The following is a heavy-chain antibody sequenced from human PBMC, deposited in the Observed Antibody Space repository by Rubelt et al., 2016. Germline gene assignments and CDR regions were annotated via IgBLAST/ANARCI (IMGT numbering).Heavy chain of an antibody. CDR3: ALSTTVTTTIDY. V-gene: IGHV1-3*01. Sequence: QVQLVQSGADMKKPGASVNVSCKASGYTFTSYAMHWVRQAPGQRLEWMGWISAGNGNTKYSQKFQGRVTITRDTSASTAYMELSSLRSEDTAVYYCALSTTVTTTIDYWGQGTLVTVSS. CDR2: ISAGNGNT. CDR1: GYTFTSYA. J-gene: IGHJ4*02. D-gene: IGHD4-17*01.